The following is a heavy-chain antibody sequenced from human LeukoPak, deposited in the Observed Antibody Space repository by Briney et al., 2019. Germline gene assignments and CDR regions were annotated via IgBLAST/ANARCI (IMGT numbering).Heavy chain of an antibody. CDR3: VRVDYDGSGYYYIDY. CDR1: GSTSSKYW. J-gene: IGHJ4*02. V-gene: IGHV3-74*01. CDR2: INSGGSIT. Sequence: PGGSLSPSCAAAGSTSSKYWMHWVRQAPGKGLVWVSRINSGGSITTYADSVKGRVTISRDNAKSTLYLQMNSLRVEDTAVYYCVRVDYDGSGYYYIDYWGQGTLVTVA. D-gene: IGHD3-22*01.